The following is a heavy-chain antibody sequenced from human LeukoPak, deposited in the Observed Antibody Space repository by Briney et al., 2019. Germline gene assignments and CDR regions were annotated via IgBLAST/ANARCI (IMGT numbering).Heavy chain of an antibody. CDR1: GFTFSSYA. V-gene: IGHV3-30*14. J-gene: IGHJ6*02. CDR3: ARDNYYDSSGYLDV. D-gene: IGHD3-22*01. Sequence: GGSLRLSCAASGFTFSSYAMHWVRQAPGKGLEWVAVISYDGSNKYYADSVKGRFTISRDNSKNTLYLQMNSLRAEDTAVYYCARDNYYDSSGYLDVWGQGTTVTVSS. CDR2: ISYDGSNK.